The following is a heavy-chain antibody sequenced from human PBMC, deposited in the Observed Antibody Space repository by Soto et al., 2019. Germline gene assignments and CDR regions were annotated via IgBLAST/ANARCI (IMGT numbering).Heavy chain of an antibody. V-gene: IGHV3-23*01. Sequence: EVQLLESGGGLVQPGGSLRLSCAASGFTFSSYAMSWVRQAPGKGLEWVSAISGGGGSTYYADSVKGRFTISRDNSKNPLYLQMNSLRAEDTAVYYCAKGGSSSVRSDYFDYWGQGTLVTVSS. D-gene: IGHD1-26*01. J-gene: IGHJ4*02. CDR2: ISGGGGST. CDR1: GFTFSSYA. CDR3: AKGGSSSVRSDYFDY.